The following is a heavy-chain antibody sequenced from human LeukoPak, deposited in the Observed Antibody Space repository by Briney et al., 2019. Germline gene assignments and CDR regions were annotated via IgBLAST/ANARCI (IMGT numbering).Heavy chain of an antibody. CDR1: GGTFSSYA. Sequence: ASVKVSCKASGGTFSSYAISWVRQAPGQGLEWMGRIIPILGIANYAQKFQGRVTITADKPTSTAYMELSSLRSEDTAVYYCARDHQRGYAGYYGMDVWGQGTTVTVSS. V-gene: IGHV1-69*04. CDR3: ARDHQRGYAGYYGMDV. D-gene: IGHD5-12*01. CDR2: IIPILGIA. J-gene: IGHJ6*02.